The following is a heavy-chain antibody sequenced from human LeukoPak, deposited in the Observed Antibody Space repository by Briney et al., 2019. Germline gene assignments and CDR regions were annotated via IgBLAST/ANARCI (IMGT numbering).Heavy chain of an antibody. CDR3: AKDRAAAEVWSWFDP. D-gene: IGHD6-13*01. CDR2: ISGSGGST. J-gene: IGHJ5*02. V-gene: IGHV3-23*01. CDR1: GFTFSSYA. Sequence: AGGSLRLSCAASGFTFSSYAMSWVRQAPGKGLERVSAISGSGGSTYYADSVKGRFTISRDNSKNTLYLQMNSLRAEDTAVYYCAKDRAAAEVWSWFDPWGQGTLVTVSS.